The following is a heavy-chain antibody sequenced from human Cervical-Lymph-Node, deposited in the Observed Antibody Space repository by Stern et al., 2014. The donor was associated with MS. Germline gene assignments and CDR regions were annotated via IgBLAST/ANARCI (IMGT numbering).Heavy chain of an antibody. V-gene: IGHV4-4*02. Sequence: QVQLQQSGPGLVKPSGTLSLTCDVSGDSISNNNWWSWVRQPPGKGLEWIGEIWHSGYTTYKPSLKSRVTMSVDTSKNQLSLNLISLTAADTAVYYCVRRGGQQLVHFDYWGQGTLVIVSS. CDR3: VRRGGQQLVHFDY. CDR2: IWHSGYT. CDR1: GDSISNNNW. D-gene: IGHD6-13*01. J-gene: IGHJ4*02.